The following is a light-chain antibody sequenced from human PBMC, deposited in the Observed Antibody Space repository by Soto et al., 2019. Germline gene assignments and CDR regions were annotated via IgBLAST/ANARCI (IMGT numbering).Light chain of an antibody. J-gene: IGLJ1*01. CDR3: MSYAGMYTYV. V-gene: IGLV2-8*01. CDR1: SSDVGGYNY. Sequence: QSVLTQPPSASGSPGQSVTISCTGTSSDVGGYNYLSWYQHRPGKAPQLIIYEVTKRPSGVPNRFFGSKSGNTASLTVSALQAEDEADYFCMSYAGMYTYVFGTGTKLTVL. CDR2: EVT.